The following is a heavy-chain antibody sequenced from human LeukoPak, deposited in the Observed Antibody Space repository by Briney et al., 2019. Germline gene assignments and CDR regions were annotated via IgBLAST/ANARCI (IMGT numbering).Heavy chain of an antibody. Sequence: ASVKVSCKASGYTFTSYYMHWVRQAPGQGLEWMGIINPSGGSTSYAQKFQGRVTMTRDTSTSTVYMELSSLRSEYTTVYYCARSAGYCSSTSCYSSDYWGQGTLVTVSS. D-gene: IGHD2-2*02. J-gene: IGHJ4*02. V-gene: IGHV1-46*01. CDR3: ARSAGYCSSTSCYSSDY. CDR1: GYTFTSYY. CDR2: INPSGGST.